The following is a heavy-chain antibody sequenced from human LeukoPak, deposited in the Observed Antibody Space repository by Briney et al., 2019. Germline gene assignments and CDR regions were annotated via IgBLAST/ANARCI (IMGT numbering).Heavy chain of an antibody. CDR3: AKDMYYYGSGSSYYFDY. J-gene: IGHJ4*02. Sequence: TGGSLRLSCAASAFPFSSYGMHWVRQAPGKGLEWVAVIWHDGSHKYYADSVTGRFTISRDNSKNTLYLQMNSLRAEDTAVYYCAKDMYYYGSGSSYYFDYWGQRTLVTVSS. CDR2: IWHDGSHK. D-gene: IGHD3-10*01. V-gene: IGHV3-33*06. CDR1: AFPFSSYG.